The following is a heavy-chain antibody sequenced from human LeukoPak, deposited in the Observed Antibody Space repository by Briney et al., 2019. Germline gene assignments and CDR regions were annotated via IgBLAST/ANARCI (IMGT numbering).Heavy chain of an antibody. J-gene: IGHJ6*03. D-gene: IGHD6-13*01. CDR2: ISSSSSYI. Sequence: GGSLRLSCAASGFTFSSYSMNWVRQAPGKGLEWVSSISSSSSYIYYADSVKGRLTISRDNAKNSLYLQMNSLRAEDTAVYYCAFQYSSSWYYYMDVWGKGTTVTVSS. CDR1: GFTFSSYS. CDR3: AFQYSSSWYYYMDV. V-gene: IGHV3-21*01.